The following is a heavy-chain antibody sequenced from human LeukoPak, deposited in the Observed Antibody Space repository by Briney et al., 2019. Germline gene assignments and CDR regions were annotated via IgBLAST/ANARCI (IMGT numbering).Heavy chain of an antibody. CDR3: AKDKYSPVRSMSEATYYFYF. V-gene: IGHV3-23*01. Sequence: GGSLRLSCAASGFTFSSYAMSWVRQAPGEGLQWVSGISGSGSGTYYADSVRGRFTISRDNSKNTLYLQMNSLRAEDTAVYLCAKDKYSPVRSMSEATYYFYFWGPGTLVTVSS. CDR1: GFTFSSYA. CDR2: ISGSGSGT. J-gene: IGHJ4*02. D-gene: IGHD1-26*01.